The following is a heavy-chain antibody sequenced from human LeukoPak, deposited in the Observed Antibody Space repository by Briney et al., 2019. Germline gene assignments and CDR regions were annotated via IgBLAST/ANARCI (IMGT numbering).Heavy chain of an antibody. D-gene: IGHD1-26*01. CDR3: ARDIGPPVGATEEYFDY. V-gene: IGHV1-3*03. CDR1: GYTFTSYA. J-gene: IGHJ4*02. Sequence: GASVKVSCKASGYTFTSYAMHWVRQAPGQRLEWMGWINAGNGNTKYSQEFQGRVTITRDTSASTAYMELSSLRSEDMAVYYCARDIGPPVGATEEYFDYWGQGTLVTVSS. CDR2: INAGNGNT.